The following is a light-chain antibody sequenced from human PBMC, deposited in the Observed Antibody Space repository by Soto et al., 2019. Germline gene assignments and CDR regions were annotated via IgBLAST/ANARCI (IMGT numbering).Light chain of an antibody. CDR3: NSYTTSSTLV. CDR2: EVS. J-gene: IGLJ1*01. Sequence: QSVLTQPASVSGTPGQSITISCTGSNSDIGIYDFVSWYQHHPGKAPKLIVSEVSHRPSGVSNRFSGSKSGNTASLTISGLQAEDEADYYCNSYTTSSTLVFGTGTKLTVL. V-gene: IGLV2-14*01. CDR1: NSDIGIYDF.